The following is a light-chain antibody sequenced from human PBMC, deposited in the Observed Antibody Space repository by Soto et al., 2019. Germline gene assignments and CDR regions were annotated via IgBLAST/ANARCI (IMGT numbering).Light chain of an antibody. V-gene: IGLV1-47*02. CDR1: TSNIGSNY. CDR3: AAWDDSMSGSYV. CDR2: SNN. Sequence: QSVLTQPPSASGTPGQRVTISCSGSTSNIGSNYVYWYQQLPGTAPKLLIYSNNQRPSGVPDRFSGSKSGTSAALAISGLRSEEEGDDYCAAWDDSMSGSYVFGTGTKVTVL. J-gene: IGLJ1*01.